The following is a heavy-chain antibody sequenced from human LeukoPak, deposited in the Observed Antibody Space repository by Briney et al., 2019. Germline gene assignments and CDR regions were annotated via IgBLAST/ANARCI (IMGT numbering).Heavy chain of an antibody. V-gene: IGHV3-30*18. CDR3: AKEGPLWFGESILYYYYYGMDV. D-gene: IGHD3-10*01. J-gene: IGHJ6*02. CDR2: ISYDGSNK. Sequence: GSLRLSCAASGFTFSSYGMHWVRQAPGKGLEWVAVISYDGSNKYYADSVKGRFTISRDNSKNTLYLQMNSLRAEDTAVYYCAKEGPLWFGESILYYYYYGMDVWGQGTTVTVSS. CDR1: GFTFSSYG.